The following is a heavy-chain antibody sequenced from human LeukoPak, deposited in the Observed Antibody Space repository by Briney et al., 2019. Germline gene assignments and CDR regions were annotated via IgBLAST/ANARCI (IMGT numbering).Heavy chain of an antibody. Sequence: KASETLSLTCTVSGGSIGSGGYYWSWIRQHPGKGLEWIGYIYYSGSTYYNPSLKSRVTISVDTSKNQFSLKLSSVAAADTAVYYCARGVVVVVAATDYYFDYWGQGTLVTVSS. D-gene: IGHD2-15*01. V-gene: IGHV4-31*03. CDR2: IYYSGST. CDR3: ARGVVVVVAATDYYFDY. CDR1: GGSIGSGGYY. J-gene: IGHJ4*02.